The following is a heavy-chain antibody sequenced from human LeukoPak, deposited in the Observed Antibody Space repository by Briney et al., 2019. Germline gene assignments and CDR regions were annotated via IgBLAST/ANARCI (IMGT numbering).Heavy chain of an antibody. Sequence: GGSLRLSCAASGLTLSSYAMSWVRQAPGKGLVWVSTISGGGSSTNYADSVKGRFTISRDNSKNMLFLQMNSLRAEDTAVYYCAKAYRYFDGGGGGTLVTVSS. D-gene: IGHD3-16*01. CDR2: ISGGGSST. V-gene: IGHV3-23*01. J-gene: IGHJ2*01. CDR1: GLTLSSYA. CDR3: AKAYRYFDG.